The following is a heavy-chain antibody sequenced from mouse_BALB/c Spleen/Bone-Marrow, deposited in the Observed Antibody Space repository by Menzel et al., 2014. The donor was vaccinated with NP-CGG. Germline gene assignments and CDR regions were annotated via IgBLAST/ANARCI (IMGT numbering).Heavy chain of an antibody. CDR1: GYAFSSYW. CDR2: IYPGDGDT. D-gene: IGHD1-1*01. CDR3: AKSGYGSFDC. Sequence: VQLQQSGAELVRPGSSVKISCKASGYAFSSYWVNWVRQRPGQGLEWIGQIYPGDGDTNYNGKFKDKATLTADKSSSTAYMQLSSLTSGASAVYFCAKSGYGSFDCWGQGATLTVSS. J-gene: IGHJ2*01. V-gene: IGHV1-80*01.